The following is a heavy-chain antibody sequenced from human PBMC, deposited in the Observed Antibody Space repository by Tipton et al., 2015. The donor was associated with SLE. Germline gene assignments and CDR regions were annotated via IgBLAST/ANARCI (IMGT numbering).Heavy chain of an antibody. Sequence: TLSLTCTVSGGSINNSPYYWGWIRQPPGKGLEWIGGVFHNGNTYYNPSLKNRVSISVDTSRNQFSLKVRSVTAADTAVYYCATIVGDYESGDFGMDVWGHGTTVAVSS. J-gene: IGHJ6*02. D-gene: IGHD4-17*01. CDR2: VFHNGNT. V-gene: IGHV4-39*07. CDR1: GGSINNSPYY. CDR3: ATIVGDYESGDFGMDV.